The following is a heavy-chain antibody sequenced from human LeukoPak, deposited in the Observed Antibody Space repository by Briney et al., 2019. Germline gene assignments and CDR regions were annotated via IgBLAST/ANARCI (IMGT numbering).Heavy chain of an antibody. Sequence: GASVKVSRKASGYTFTSYGISWVRQAPGQGLEWVGWISAYNGKTDYAQKLQGRVTMTTDTSTSIAYMELRSLRSDDTAVYYCARLYGSGSSNWFDPWGQGTLVTVSS. CDR3: ARLYGSGSSNWFDP. CDR1: GYTFTSYG. V-gene: IGHV1-18*01. J-gene: IGHJ5*02. D-gene: IGHD3-10*01. CDR2: ISAYNGKT.